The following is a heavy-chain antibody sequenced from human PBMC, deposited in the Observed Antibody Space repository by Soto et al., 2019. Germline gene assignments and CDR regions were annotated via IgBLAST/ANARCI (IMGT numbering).Heavy chain of an antibody. J-gene: IGHJ4*02. CDR1: GASISYGGFS. D-gene: IGHD5-12*01. V-gene: IGHV4-30-2*06. Sequence: SETLSLTCTVSGASISYGGFSWSWIRQSPGKGLEWIGYISHLENTYLHPSFKSRLTMSIDRTRNQFSLKLSSVTAADMAVYYCARGGGYDSFDYWGQGVLVTVS. CDR3: ARGGGYDSFDY. CDR2: ISHLENT.